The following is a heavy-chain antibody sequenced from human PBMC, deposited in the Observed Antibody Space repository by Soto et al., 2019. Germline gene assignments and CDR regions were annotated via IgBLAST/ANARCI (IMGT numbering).Heavy chain of an antibody. CDR1: GLTFTSYG. J-gene: IGHJ4*02. CDR2: ISYDGSNK. Sequence: XLRLSCAASGLTFTSYGMPWVRQAPGKGLEWVAVISYDGSNKYYADSVKCRFTISRDNSKNTLYLQMNSLRAEDTAVYYCAKDNNRAAPFDYWGQGTLVTVSS. CDR3: AKDNNRAAPFDY. D-gene: IGHD6-25*01. V-gene: IGHV3-30*18.